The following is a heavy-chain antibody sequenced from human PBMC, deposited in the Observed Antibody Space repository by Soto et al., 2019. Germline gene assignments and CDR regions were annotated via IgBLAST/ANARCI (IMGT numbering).Heavy chain of an antibody. CDR3: ARGRYYDFWSGYPVYGMDV. CDR2: INHSGST. Sequence: LSLTCAVYGGSFSGYYWSWIRQPPGKGLEWIGEINHSGSTNYNPSLKSRVTISVDTSKNQFSLKLSSVTAADTAVYYCARGRYYDFWSGYPVYGMDVWGQGTTVTVSS. J-gene: IGHJ6*02. CDR1: GGSFSGYY. D-gene: IGHD3-3*01. V-gene: IGHV4-34*01.